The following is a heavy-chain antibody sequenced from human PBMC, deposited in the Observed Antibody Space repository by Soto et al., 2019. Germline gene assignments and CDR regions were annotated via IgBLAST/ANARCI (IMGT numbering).Heavy chain of an antibody. CDR1: GGSISSYY. V-gene: IGHV4-59*01. CDR2: IYFRGTT. CDR3: ERMNYYDTSGYPFDY. D-gene: IGHD3-22*01. J-gene: IGHJ4*02. Sequence: QVQLQESGPGLVKPSETLSLTCTVSGGSISSYYWSWIRQPPGKGLEWIGYIYFRGTTNYNPSLSRRVTRSADSSNNQFSLTLNSVTAADKAVYYCERMNYYDTSGYPFDYWCQGMMVTVSS.